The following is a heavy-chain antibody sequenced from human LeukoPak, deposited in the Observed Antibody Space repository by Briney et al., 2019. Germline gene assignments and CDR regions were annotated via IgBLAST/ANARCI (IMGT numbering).Heavy chain of an antibody. V-gene: IGHV3-20*04. D-gene: IGHD3-22*01. Sequence: PGGSLRLSCTASEFTFSTYSMNWVRQAPGKGLEWVSGINWNGGSTVYADSVKGRFTISRDNAKNSLYLQMNSLRDEDTALYYCARGAYYDSSGYPYYYYYYMDVWGKGTTVTVSS. CDR1: EFTFSTYS. J-gene: IGHJ6*03. CDR2: INWNGGST. CDR3: ARGAYYDSSGYPYYYYYYMDV.